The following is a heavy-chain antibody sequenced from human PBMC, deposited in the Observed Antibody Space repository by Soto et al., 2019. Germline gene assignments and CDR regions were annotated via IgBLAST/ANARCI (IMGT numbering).Heavy chain of an antibody. J-gene: IGHJ4*02. CDR2: ISGSAGTT. D-gene: IGHD4-17*01. Sequence: GSLRLSCAASGFTFSSYGMSWVRQAPGKGLEWVSVISGSAGTTYYADSVKGRFTISRDNSKNTLYLQMNSLRAEDTAVYYCAKSTVVTLAYFDYWGQGTLVTVSS. CDR1: GFTFSSYG. V-gene: IGHV3-23*01. CDR3: AKSTVVTLAYFDY.